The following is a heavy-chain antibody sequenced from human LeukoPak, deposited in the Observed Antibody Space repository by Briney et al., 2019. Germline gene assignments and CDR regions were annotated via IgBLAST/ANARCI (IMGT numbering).Heavy chain of an antibody. J-gene: IGHJ6*03. Sequence: ASVKVSCKASGYTFTGHYIHWVRQAPGQGLEWMGWINPNSGDANYAQKFQGRVTATRDTSITTAYMELSRLTSDDTAVYYCARGVYCTSTSCYSGLGYYYYYMDVWGKGTTVTVSS. CDR3: ARGVYCTSTSCYSGLGYYYYYMDV. CDR1: GYTFTGHY. V-gene: IGHV1-2*02. D-gene: IGHD2-2*02. CDR2: INPNSGDA.